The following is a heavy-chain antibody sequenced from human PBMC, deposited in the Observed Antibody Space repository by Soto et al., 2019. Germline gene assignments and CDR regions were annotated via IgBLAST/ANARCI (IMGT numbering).Heavy chain of an antibody. V-gene: IGHV6-1*01. CDR1: GDSVSSNSAA. D-gene: IGHD2-15*01. CDR2: TYYRSKWYN. CDR3: ASGGAYCSGGSCYSGWFDP. Sequence: SQTLSLTCAISGDSVSSNSAAWNWIRQSPSRGLEWLGRTYYRSKWYNDYAVSVKSRITINPDTSKNQFSLQLNSVTPEDTAVYYCASGGAYCSGGSCYSGWFDPWGQGTLVTVSS. J-gene: IGHJ5*02.